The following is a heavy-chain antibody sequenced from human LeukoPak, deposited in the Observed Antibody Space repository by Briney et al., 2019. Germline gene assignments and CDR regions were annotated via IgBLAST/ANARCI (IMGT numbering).Heavy chain of an antibody. Sequence: SETLSLTCTVSGGSISSYYWSWIRQPPGKGLEWIGYIYYSGSTNYNPSLKSRVTISVDTSKNQFSLKLSSVTAADTAVYYCARTIFGVVILPLYYFDYWGQGTLVTVSS. CDR2: IYYSGST. J-gene: IGHJ4*02. V-gene: IGHV4-59*01. CDR1: GGSISSYY. D-gene: IGHD3-3*01. CDR3: ARTIFGVVILPLYYFDY.